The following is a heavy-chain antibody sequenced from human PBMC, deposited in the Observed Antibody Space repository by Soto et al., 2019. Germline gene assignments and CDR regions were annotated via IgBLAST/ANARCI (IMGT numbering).Heavy chain of an antibody. CDR3: ARSGLDIVLVPAAMPYGMDV. D-gene: IGHD2-2*01. CDR1: GGTFSSYA. Sequence: SVKVSCKASGGTFSSYAISWVRQTPGQGLEWMGGIIPIFGTANYAQKFQGRVTITADESTSTAYMELSSLRSEDTAVYYCARSGLDIVLVPAAMPYGMDVWGQGTTVTVSS. V-gene: IGHV1-69*13. J-gene: IGHJ6*02. CDR2: IIPIFGTA.